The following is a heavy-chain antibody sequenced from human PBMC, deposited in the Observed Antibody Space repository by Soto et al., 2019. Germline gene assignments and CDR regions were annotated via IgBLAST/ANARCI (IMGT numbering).Heavy chain of an antibody. D-gene: IGHD2-2*01. J-gene: IGHJ4*02. CDR3: ERRGCSSTSCYHDY. Sequence: SETLSLTCTVSGGSISSYYWSWVRQPPGKGLEWIGFISYSGSAYYNPSLKSRVTISVDTSKNQFSLKLSSVTAADTAVYYCERRGCSSTSCYHDYWGQGTLVTVSS. CDR2: ISYSGSA. V-gene: IGHV4-59*08. CDR1: GGSISSYY.